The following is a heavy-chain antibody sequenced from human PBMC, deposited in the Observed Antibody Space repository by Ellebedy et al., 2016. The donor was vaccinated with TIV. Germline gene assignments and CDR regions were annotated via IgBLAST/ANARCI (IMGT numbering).Heavy chain of an antibody. V-gene: IGHV3-7*03. D-gene: IGHD6-13*01. CDR2: IKQDGYDN. J-gene: IGHJ6*02. CDR1: GFIFSDYW. CDR3: ARDKVWRSNWPYYYNGMDV. Sequence: GESLKISCAASGFIFSDYWMSWVRQAPGKGLEWVGNIKQDGYDNNYMVSVKRRFTISRDNAKNLVYLEMSSLRAEDTAVYYCARDKVWRSNWPYYYNGMDVWGQGTTVTVS.